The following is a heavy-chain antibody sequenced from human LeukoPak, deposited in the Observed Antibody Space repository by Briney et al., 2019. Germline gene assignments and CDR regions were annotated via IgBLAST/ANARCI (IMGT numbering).Heavy chain of an antibody. CDR1: GYTFTGYY. V-gene: IGHV1-2*02. D-gene: IGHD4-17*01. CDR2: INPNSGGT. J-gene: IGHJ5*02. CDR3: ARDADYGDYPWFDP. Sequence: GASVKVSCKASGYTFTGYYMHWVRQAPGQGLEWRGWINPNSGGTNYAQKFQGRVTMTRDTSISTAYMELSRLRSDDTAVYYCARDADYGDYPWFDPWGQGTLVTVSS.